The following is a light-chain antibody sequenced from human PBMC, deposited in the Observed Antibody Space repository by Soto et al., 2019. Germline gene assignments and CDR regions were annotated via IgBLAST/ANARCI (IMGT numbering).Light chain of an antibody. CDR3: QQGHNWPLT. Sequence: EIVMTQSPATLSVSPGERATLSCRASKSISTELAWYQQKPGQPPRLLIYSASTRATGVPARFTGSGSGSEFTPTISGLQSEDFAVYYCQQGHNWPLTFGQGTRLEI. J-gene: IGKJ2*01. CDR1: KSISTE. V-gene: IGKV3-15*01. CDR2: SAS.